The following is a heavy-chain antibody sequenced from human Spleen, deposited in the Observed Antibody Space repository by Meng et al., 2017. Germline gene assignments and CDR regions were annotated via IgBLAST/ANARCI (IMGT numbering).Heavy chain of an antibody. CDR1: GFTFSSYA. J-gene: IGHJ6*02. CDR3: TREPPVLRFLEWLPSSYGMDV. CDR2: IRSKAYGGTT. Sequence: GESLKISCAASGFTFSSYAMSWVRQAPGKGLEWVGFIRSKAYGGTTVYAASVKGRFTISRDDSKSIVYLQMNSLKTEDTAVYYCTREPPVLRFLEWLPSSYGMDVWGQGTTVTVSS. V-gene: IGHV3-49*04. D-gene: IGHD3-3*01.